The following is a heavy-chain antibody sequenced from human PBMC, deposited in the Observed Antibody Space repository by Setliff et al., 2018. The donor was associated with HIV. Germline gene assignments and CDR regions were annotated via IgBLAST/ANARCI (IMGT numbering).Heavy chain of an antibody. V-gene: IGHV4-39*07. CDR1: GGSITSNNYY. CDR2: IYYSGST. CDR3: GRCMSVAVPEY. D-gene: IGHD2-21*01. Sequence: PSETLSLTCTVSGGSITSNNYYWGWIRQPPGKGLEWIGSIYYSGSTYYNPSLKSRVTISVETSKNQFSLKLRSVTAADTAVYYCGRCMSVAVPEYWGQGTLVTVSS. J-gene: IGHJ4*02.